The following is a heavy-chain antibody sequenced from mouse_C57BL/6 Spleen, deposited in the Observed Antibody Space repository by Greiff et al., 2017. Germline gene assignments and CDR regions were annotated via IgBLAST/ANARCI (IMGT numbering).Heavy chain of an antibody. V-gene: IGHV2-9*01. CDR2: IWGGGST. Sequence: VKLLQSGPGLVAPSPCLSISCTASGFSLTSYGVDWVRQPPGKGLEWLGVIWGGGSTTNNSALMPGLSISKDNSSSQAFLQMNSLQTDDTAMYYCAKHNNGEFDAMDYWGQGTSVTVSS. J-gene: IGHJ4*01. CDR1: GFSLTSYG. D-gene: IGHD6-1*01. CDR3: AKHNNGEFDAMDY.